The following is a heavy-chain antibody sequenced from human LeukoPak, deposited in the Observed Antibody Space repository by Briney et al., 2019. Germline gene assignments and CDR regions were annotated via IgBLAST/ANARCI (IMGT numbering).Heavy chain of an antibody. Sequence: GASVKVSCKASGYTFTSYGISWVRLAPGQGLEWMGSISAYNGNTKFAQKSQGRVLMTTDTSTSTAYMELRSLRSDDTAVYYCARDQYDFVWGSYRPYFDYWGQGTLVTVSS. CDR3: ARDQYDFVWGSYRPYFDY. J-gene: IGHJ4*02. D-gene: IGHD3-16*02. CDR1: GYTFTSYG. CDR2: ISAYNGNT. V-gene: IGHV1-18*04.